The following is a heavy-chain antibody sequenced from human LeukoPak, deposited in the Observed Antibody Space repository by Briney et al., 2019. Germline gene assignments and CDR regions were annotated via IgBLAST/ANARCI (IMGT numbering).Heavy chain of an antibody. D-gene: IGHD6-19*01. CDR3: ARAAYSSGWYYFGILLDY. J-gene: IGHJ4*02. Sequence: GGSLRLSCAASGFTFSSYSMNWVRQAPGKGLEWVSYISSSSSTIYYADSVKGRFTISRDNAKNSLYLQMNSLRAEDTAVYYCARAAYSSGWYYFGILLDYWGREPWSPSPQ. V-gene: IGHV3-48*01. CDR1: GFTFSSYS. CDR2: ISSSSSTI.